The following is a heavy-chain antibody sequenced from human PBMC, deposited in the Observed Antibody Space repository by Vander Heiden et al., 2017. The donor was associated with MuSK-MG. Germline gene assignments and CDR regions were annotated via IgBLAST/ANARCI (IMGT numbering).Heavy chain of an antibody. J-gene: IGHJ6*02. CDR1: GFTFGDYA. D-gene: IGHD6-19*01. CDR3: TRGGALLAVAGSGYYYGMDV. Sequence: EVQLVESGGGLVQPGRSLRLSCTASGFTFGDYAMSWVRQAPGKGLEWVGFIRSKAYGGTTEYAASVKGRFTIARDDSKSIAYLQMNRLKTEETAVYYCTRGGALLAVAGSGYYYGMDVWGQGTTVTVYS. V-gene: IGHV3-49*04. CDR2: IRSKAYGGTT.